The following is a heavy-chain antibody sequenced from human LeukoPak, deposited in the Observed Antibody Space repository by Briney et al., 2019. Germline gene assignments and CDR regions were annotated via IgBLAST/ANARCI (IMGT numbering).Heavy chain of an antibody. CDR3: ARDSKRGYSYGVVDY. V-gene: IGHV3-30*03. J-gene: IGHJ4*02. CDR2: TSSDGINK. D-gene: IGHD5-18*01. Sequence: PGGSLRLSCAASGFTFSSYSMNWVRQAPGKGLEWVALTSSDGINKYYADSVKGRFTISRDNSKNTLYLQMNSLRAEDTAVYYCARDSKRGYSYGVVDYWGQGTLVTVSS. CDR1: GFTFSSYS.